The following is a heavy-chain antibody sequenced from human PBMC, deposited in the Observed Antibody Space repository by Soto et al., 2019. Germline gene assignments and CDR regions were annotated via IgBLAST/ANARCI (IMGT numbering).Heavy chain of an antibody. CDR2: ISSTSNSI. CDR1: GFTFYRYS. V-gene: IGHV3-48*01. J-gene: IGHJ4*02. CDR3: GKDISSNTIVSPDFDY. D-gene: IGHD3-10*01. Sequence: GGSLRLSCAASGFTFYRYSMNWVRQAPGKGLEWIAYISSTSNSIYYADSVKGRFTITRDNAQKLLNLQMNGLRPEDTAVYYCGKDISSNTIVSPDFDYWGRETLFPVS.